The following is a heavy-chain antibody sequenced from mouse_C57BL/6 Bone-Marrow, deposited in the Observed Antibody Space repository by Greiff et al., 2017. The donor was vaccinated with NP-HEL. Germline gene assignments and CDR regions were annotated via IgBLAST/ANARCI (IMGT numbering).Heavy chain of an antibody. J-gene: IGHJ2*01. CDR2: ISYDGSN. Sequence: EVKVEESGPGLVKPSQSLSLTCSVTGYSITSGYYWNWIRQFPGNKLEWMGYISYDGSNNYNPSLKNRISITRDTSKNQFFLKLNSVTTEDTATYYCARVAITTVVKGYYFDYWGQGTTLTVSS. CDR3: ARVAITTVVKGYYFDY. CDR1: GYSITSGYY. V-gene: IGHV3-6*01. D-gene: IGHD1-1*01.